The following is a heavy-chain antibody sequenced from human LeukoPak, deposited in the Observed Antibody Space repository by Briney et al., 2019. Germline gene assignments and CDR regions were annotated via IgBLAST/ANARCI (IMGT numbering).Heavy chain of an antibody. CDR1: GFTFSSYS. V-gene: IGHV3-21*01. Sequence: TGGSLRLSCAASGFTFSSYSMNWVRQAPGEGLEWVSSISSSSSYIYYADSVKGRFTISRDNAKNSLYLQMNSLRAEDTAVYYCARDLWRHGGTFGYWGQGTLVTVSS. CDR2: ISSSSSYI. J-gene: IGHJ4*02. CDR3: ARDLWRHGGTFGY. D-gene: IGHD1-1*01.